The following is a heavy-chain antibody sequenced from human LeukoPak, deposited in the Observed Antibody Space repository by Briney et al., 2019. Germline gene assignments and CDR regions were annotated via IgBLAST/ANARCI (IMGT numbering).Heavy chain of an antibody. J-gene: IGHJ6*02. CDR3: ARVRIVATIYGYYGMDV. Sequence: GASVKASCKASGYTFTGYYMHWVRQAPGQGLEWMGWINPNSGGTNYAQKFQGWVTMTRDTSISTAYMELSRLRSDDTAVYYCARVRIVATIYGYYGMDVWGQGTTVTVSS. CDR1: GYTFTGYY. V-gene: IGHV1-2*04. CDR2: INPNSGGT. D-gene: IGHD5-12*01.